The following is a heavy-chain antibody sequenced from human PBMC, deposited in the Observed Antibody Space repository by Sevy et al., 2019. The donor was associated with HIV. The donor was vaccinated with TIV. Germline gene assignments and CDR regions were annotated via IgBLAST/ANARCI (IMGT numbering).Heavy chain of an antibody. J-gene: IGHJ6*02. V-gene: IGHV3-21*01. Sequence: GGSLRLSCAASGFTFSSYSMNWVRQAPGKGLEWVSSISTSSSYIYYAYSVKGRFTISRDNAKNALYLQMNSLRAEDTAVYYCARISCTNGVCFQGYYYYAMDVWGQGTTVTVSS. D-gene: IGHD2-8*01. CDR1: GFTFSSYS. CDR3: ARISCTNGVCFQGYYYYAMDV. CDR2: ISTSSSYI.